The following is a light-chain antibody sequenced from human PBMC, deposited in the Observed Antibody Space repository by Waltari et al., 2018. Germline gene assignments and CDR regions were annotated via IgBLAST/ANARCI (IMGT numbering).Light chain of an antibody. CDR3: SSYAGSTPRVV. CDR1: SSDVGGYNY. CDR2: EVS. Sequence: QSALTQPPSASGSPGQSVTISCTGTSSDVGGYNYVPCYQQHPGKAPKLMVYEVSKRPSGAPDRFAGSRSGNTSSLTVAGLQAEDEADYYCSSYAGSTPRVVFGGGTKLTVL. J-gene: IGLJ2*01. V-gene: IGLV2-8*01.